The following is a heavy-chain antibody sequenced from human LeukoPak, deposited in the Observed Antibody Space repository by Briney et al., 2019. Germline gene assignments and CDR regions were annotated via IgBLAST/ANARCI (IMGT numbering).Heavy chain of an antibody. Sequence: PGGSLRLSCAASGFTFSSYAMHWVRQAPGEGLEWVSTIGGSGVTKFYADSVEGRFTISRDNSNNALFLQMNSLRAEDMAIYYCARGASSWEYTTFDVWGQGTIVTVSS. CDR1: GFTFSSYA. J-gene: IGHJ3*01. D-gene: IGHD6-13*01. CDR2: IGGSGVTK. CDR3: ARGASSWEYTTFDV. V-gene: IGHV3-23*01.